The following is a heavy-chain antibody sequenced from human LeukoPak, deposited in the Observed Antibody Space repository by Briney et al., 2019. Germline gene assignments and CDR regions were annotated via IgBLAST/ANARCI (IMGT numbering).Heavy chain of an antibody. Sequence: SVKVSCKAFGGTFSTYAIHWVRQAPGQGLEWMGRIIPILSQENYALKYQGRVSITADESTSTAYMDLSSLRSEDTAVYYCVTGSAYRDAFDIWCQGTMVIVSS. V-gene: IGHV1-69*11. CDR2: IIPILSQE. CDR1: GGTFSTYA. J-gene: IGHJ3*02. D-gene: IGHD3-10*01. CDR3: VTGSAYRDAFDI.